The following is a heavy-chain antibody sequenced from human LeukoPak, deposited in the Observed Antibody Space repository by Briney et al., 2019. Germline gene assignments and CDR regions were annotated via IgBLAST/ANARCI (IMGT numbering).Heavy chain of an antibody. V-gene: IGHV3-21*01. J-gene: IGHJ3*02. Sequence: GGSLRLSCAASGFTFSTYSMNWVRQAPGKGLEWVSSISGSSSYIYYADSVKGRFTISRDNAKNSLYLQMNSLRAEDTAVYYCAKLSNTLVRGSRDAFDIWGQGTMVTVSS. CDR2: ISGSSSYI. CDR3: AKLSNTLVRGSRDAFDI. CDR1: GFTFSTYS. D-gene: IGHD3-10*01.